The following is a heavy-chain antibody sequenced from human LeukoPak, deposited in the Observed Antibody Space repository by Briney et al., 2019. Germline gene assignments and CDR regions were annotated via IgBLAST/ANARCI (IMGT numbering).Heavy chain of an antibody. V-gene: IGHV4-59*08. D-gene: IGHD3-10*01. J-gene: IGHJ3*02. CDR1: GGSISSYY. CDR3: ASPGAGAFDI. Sequence: SETLSLTCTVSGGSISSYYWSWIRQPPGKGLEWIGCIYYSGSTNYNPSLKSRVTISVDTSKNQFSLKLSSVTAADTAVYYCASPGAGAFDIWGQGTMVTVSS. CDR2: IYYSGST.